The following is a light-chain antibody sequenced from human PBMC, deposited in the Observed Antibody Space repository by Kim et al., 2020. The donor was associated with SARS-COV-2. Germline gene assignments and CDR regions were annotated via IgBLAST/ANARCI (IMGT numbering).Light chain of an antibody. Sequence: QSALTQPASVSGSPGQSITISCTGTSSDVGGYNYVSWYQQHPGKAPKLMIYDVSKRPSAVSNRFSGSKSGNTASLTISGLQAEDEADYYCSSYTSSTTYVFGTGTQLTVL. CDR2: DVS. J-gene: IGLJ1*01. V-gene: IGLV2-14*01. CDR1: SSDVGGYNY. CDR3: SSYTSSTTYV.